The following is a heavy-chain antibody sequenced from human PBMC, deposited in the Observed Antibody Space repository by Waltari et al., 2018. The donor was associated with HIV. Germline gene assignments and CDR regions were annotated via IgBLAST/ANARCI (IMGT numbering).Heavy chain of an antibody. V-gene: IGHV3-66*01. CDR1: GFTVSSNF. J-gene: IGHJ6*02. CDR3: ARVPRGPYGMDV. Sequence: EVQLVESGGGLVQPGGSLRLSCAASGFTVSSNFMSWVRQAPGKGLEWVSVLYSGVGKYYADSVKGRFTISRDNSKNTLYLQMNRLRAEDTAVYYCARVPRGPYGMDVWGQGTTVTVSS. CDR2: LYSGVGK.